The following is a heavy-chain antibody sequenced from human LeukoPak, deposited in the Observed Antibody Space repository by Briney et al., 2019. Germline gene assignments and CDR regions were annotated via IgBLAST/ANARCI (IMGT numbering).Heavy chain of an antibody. J-gene: IGHJ6*02. V-gene: IGHV3-7*05. D-gene: IGHD3-10*01. CDR1: GFTFSSFW. CDR3: ARNGLVRGVISYYYYVMDV. Sequence: PGGSLRLSCAASGFTFSSFWMSWVRQAPGKGLEWVANIKQDGSEKYYVDSVKGRFTISRDDAKKSLYLQMDSLRVEDTAVYYCARNGLVRGVISYYYYVMDVWGQGTTVTVSS. CDR2: IKQDGSEK.